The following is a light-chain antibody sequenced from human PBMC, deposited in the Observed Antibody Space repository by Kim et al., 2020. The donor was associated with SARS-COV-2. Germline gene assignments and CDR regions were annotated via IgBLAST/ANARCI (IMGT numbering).Light chain of an antibody. Sequence: EIVMTQSPATLSVSPGERATLSCRASQSISTNVAWYQYKPGQPPRLLIYGASTRATGIPARFSGIGSGTEFTLTISSLQSEDFAVYFCQQYNNWPPPLTFGGGTKVDIK. CDR1: QSISTN. J-gene: IGKJ4*01. CDR2: GAS. V-gene: IGKV3-15*01. CDR3: QQYNNWPPPLT.